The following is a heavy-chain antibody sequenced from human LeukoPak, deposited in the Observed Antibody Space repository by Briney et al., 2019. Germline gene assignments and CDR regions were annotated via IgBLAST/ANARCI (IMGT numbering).Heavy chain of an antibody. V-gene: IGHV3-7*01. CDR2: IKQDGSEK. D-gene: IGHD3-22*01. CDR1: GFTFSSYW. J-gene: IGHJ5*02. CDR3: ARSPRYDSSGYYP. Sequence: GGSLRLSCAASGFTFSSYWMSWVRQAPGKGLEWVANIKQDGSEKYYVDSVKGRSTISRDNAKNSLYLQMNSLRAEDTAVYYCARSPRYDSSGYYPWGQGTLVTVSS.